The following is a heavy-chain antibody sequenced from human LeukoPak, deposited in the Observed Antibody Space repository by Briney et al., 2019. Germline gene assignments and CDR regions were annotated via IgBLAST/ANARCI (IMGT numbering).Heavy chain of an antibody. CDR1: GGSISSVDYY. D-gene: IGHD2-2*01. J-gene: IGHJ6*02. CDR2: IYYSGST. CDR3: AREYMVPAASYGMDV. Sequence: PSETLSLTCTVSGGSISSVDYYWSWIRQPPGKGLEWIGYIYYSGSTNYNPSLKSRVTISVDTSKNQFSLKLSSVTAADTAVYYCAREYMVPAASYGMDVWGQGTTVTVSS. V-gene: IGHV4-61*08.